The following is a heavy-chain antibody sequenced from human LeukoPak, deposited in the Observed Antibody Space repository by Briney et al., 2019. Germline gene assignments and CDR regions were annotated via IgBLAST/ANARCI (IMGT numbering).Heavy chain of an antibody. J-gene: IGHJ4*02. CDR2: ISWNSGSR. CDR3: AKDIGNGIGYYYYFDY. Sequence: GGSLRLSCAASGFTFDDYAMHWVRQAPGKGLEWVSGISWNSGSRGYADSVKGRFTISRDNAKNSLYLQMNSLRAEDMALYYCAKDIGNGIGYYYYFDYWGQGTLVTVSS. CDR1: GFTFDDYA. D-gene: IGHD3-3*01. V-gene: IGHV3-9*03.